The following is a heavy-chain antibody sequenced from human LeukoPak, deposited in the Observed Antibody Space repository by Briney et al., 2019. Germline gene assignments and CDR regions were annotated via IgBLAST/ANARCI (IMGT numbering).Heavy chain of an antibody. CDR3: ARLGVFGVVSDS. V-gene: IGHV4-39*01. CDR1: NGSINRSSYY. D-gene: IGHD3-3*01. CDR2: IYYSGST. J-gene: IGHJ4*02. Sequence: PSETLSLTCTVSNGSINRSSYYWGWIRQPPGKGLEWIGTIYYSGSTYYNPSLKSRVTISVDTSKIQFSLRLSSVTAADTAVYYCARLGVFGVVSDSWGQGILVTVSS.